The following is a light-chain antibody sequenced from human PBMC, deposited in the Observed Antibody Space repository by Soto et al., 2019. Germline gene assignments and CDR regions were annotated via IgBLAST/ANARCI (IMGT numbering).Light chain of an antibody. V-gene: IGKV3-11*01. CDR2: DAS. CDR1: QSVSNY. CDR3: QERSTWL. J-gene: IGKJ3*01. Sequence: ENVLTQSPATLSLSPGARATLSCRASQSVSNYVAWYQQKPGQAPRLLIYDASNRATGNPARFSGSGSGTGFTLTIRSLEPEDFAVYYCQERSTWLFGPGTKVDIK.